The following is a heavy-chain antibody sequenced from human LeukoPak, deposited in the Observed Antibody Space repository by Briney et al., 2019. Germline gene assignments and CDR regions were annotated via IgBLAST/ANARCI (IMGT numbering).Heavy chain of an antibody. CDR1: GFTFSSYN. Sequence: GGSLRLSCAASGFTFSSYNMNWVRQAPGKGLEWVAVISYDGSNKYYADSVKGRFTISRDNSKNTLYLQMNSLRAEDTAVYYCARDGIDDFWSGYYGEGYFDYWGQGTLVTVSS. V-gene: IGHV3-30-3*01. J-gene: IGHJ4*02. CDR2: ISYDGSNK. CDR3: ARDGIDDFWSGYYGEGYFDY. D-gene: IGHD3-3*01.